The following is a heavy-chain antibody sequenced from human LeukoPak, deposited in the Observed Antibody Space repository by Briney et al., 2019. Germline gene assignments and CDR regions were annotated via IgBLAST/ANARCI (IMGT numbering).Heavy chain of an antibody. CDR3: ANTPSRLYAI. Sequence: GGSLRLSRASSLYSFRIYAMSCVPATPERGLEWVSGISGSGSSTFYADSVKGRFTISRDNSKNTLYLQMNSLGAEDTAVYYCANTPSRLYAIWGQGTMVTVSS. D-gene: IGHD2-2*02. CDR2: ISGSGSST. V-gene: IGHV3-23*01. J-gene: IGHJ3*02. CDR1: LYSFRIYA.